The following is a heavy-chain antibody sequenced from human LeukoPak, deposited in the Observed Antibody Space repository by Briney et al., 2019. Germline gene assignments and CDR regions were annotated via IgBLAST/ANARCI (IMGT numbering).Heavy chain of an antibody. CDR3: ARDYYDSGGYYYEPQNPDY. CDR1: GFTFSSYA. J-gene: IGHJ4*02. Sequence: GGSLRLSCAASGFTFSSYAMHWVRQAPGKGLEYVSAISSNGGSTYYANSVKGRFTISRDNSKNTLYLQMGSLRAEDMAVYYCARDYYDSGGYYYEPQNPDYWGQGTLVTVSS. CDR2: ISSNGGST. V-gene: IGHV3-64*01. D-gene: IGHD3-22*01.